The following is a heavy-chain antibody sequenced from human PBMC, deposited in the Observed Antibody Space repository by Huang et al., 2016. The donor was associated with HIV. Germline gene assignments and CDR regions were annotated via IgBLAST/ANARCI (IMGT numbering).Heavy chain of an antibody. CDR1: GGSISSSSYY. Sequence: QLQLQESGPGLVKPSETLSLTCTVSGGSISSSSYYWGWIRQSPGKGLEWIGSICYLGNCYYNPSLKSRVTMSVDRSSNQFSLKMHSVTAADTAVYYCASRTTVTTTSNYHYFYMDVWGKGTTVIVSS. D-gene: IGHD4-17*01. CDR3: ASRTTVTTTSNYHYFYMDV. V-gene: IGHV4-39*01. J-gene: IGHJ6*03. CDR2: ICYLGNC.